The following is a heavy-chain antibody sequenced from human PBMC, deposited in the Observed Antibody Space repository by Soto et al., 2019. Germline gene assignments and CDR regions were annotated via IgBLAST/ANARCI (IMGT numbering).Heavy chain of an antibody. CDR2: ISGGGDRT. V-gene: IGHV3-23*01. CDR3: ARKVLGSTSRPDWWYFDL. J-gene: IGHJ2*01. D-gene: IGHD2-2*01. CDR1: GFTFINYA. Sequence: EVQLLESGGGLVQPGGSLRLSCVGSGFTFINYAMNWVRQTPGKGLEWVSGISGGGDRTFDADSVKGRFTISRDNYKNTANLQMNSLRADDTAVYYCARKVLGSTSRPDWWYFDLWGRGTLVTVSS.